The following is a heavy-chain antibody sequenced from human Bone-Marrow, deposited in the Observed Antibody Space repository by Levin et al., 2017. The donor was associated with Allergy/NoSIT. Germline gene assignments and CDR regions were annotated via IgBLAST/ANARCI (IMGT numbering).Heavy chain of an antibody. CDR3: VKTLPGSGVSRESWFDP. V-gene: IGHV3-30*18. D-gene: IGHD3-10*01. J-gene: IGHJ5*02. CDR1: GFTFSSYG. CDR2: ISSEGSNT. Sequence: GGSLRLSCAASGFTFSSYGMHWVRQAPGKGLEWVTFISSEGSNTYYADSVKGRFTISRDISKSTLYLQMNSLRAEDTAVYYCVKTLPGSGVSRESWFDPWGQGTLVTVSS.